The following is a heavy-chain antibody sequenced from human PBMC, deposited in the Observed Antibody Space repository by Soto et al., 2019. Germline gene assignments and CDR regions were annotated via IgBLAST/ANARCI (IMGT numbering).Heavy chain of an antibody. CDR1: GGSIRSGGYS. CDR3: ARGPIVGATVDD. Sequence: SETLSLTCAVSGGSIRSGGYSWSWIRQPPGKGLEWIGYIYHSGSTYYNPSLKSRVTISVDRSKNQFSLKLSSVTAADTAVYDWARGPIVGATVDDWGQGTLVTVSS. V-gene: IGHV4-30-2*01. CDR2: IYHSGST. D-gene: IGHD1-26*01. J-gene: IGHJ4*02.